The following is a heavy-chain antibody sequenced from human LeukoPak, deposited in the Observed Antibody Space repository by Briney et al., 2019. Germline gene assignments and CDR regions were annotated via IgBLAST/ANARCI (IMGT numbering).Heavy chain of an antibody. D-gene: IGHD6-6*01. Sequence: GGSLRLSCAASGFTFSNYAMHWVRQAPGKGLEWVTFIRYDGSNKYYAESVKGQFTISRDNSKNTLYLQMSSLRAEDTAVYYCAKAIHSSSSGVVDYWGQGTLVTVSS. CDR2: IRYDGSNK. CDR1: GFTFSNYA. V-gene: IGHV3-30*02. CDR3: AKAIHSSSSGVVDY. J-gene: IGHJ4*02.